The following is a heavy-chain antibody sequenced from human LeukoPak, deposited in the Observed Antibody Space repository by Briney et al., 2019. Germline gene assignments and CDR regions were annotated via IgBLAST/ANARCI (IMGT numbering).Heavy chain of an antibody. D-gene: IGHD3-10*01. CDR3: ARDFLWFGGADYYYGMDV. Sequence: GGSLRLSCAASGFTFTSYAMSWIHQAPGKGLEWVSAISGGGEDTYYPDSVKGRFTISRDNSKNTLYLQMNSLRAEDTAVYYCARDFLWFGGADYYYGMDVWGQGTTVTVSS. CDR1: GFTFTSYA. CDR2: ISGGGEDT. V-gene: IGHV3-23*01. J-gene: IGHJ6*02.